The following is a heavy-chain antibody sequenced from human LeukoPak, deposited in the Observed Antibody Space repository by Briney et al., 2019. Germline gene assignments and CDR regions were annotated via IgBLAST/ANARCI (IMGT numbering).Heavy chain of an antibody. V-gene: IGHV3-7*03. CDR1: GFTFSSYW. Sequence: GGSLRLSCAASGFTFSSYWMNWARQAPGKGLEWVASINHNGNVNYYVDSVKGRFTISGDNAKNSLYLQMSNLRAEDTAVYFCARGGGLDVWGQGATVTVSS. D-gene: IGHD3-16*01. J-gene: IGHJ6*02. CDR2: INHNGNVN. CDR3: ARGGGLDV.